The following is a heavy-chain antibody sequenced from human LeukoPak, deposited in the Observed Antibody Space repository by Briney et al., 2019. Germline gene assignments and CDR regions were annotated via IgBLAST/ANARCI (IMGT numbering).Heavy chain of an antibody. V-gene: IGHV3-7*01. CDR1: GFTFSSYS. CDR3: ARLRYSGYDTPISYMDV. Sequence: GGSLRLSCAASGFTFSSYSMNWVRQAPGKGLEWVANIKQDGSEKYYVDSVKGRFTISRDNAKNSLYLQMNSLRAEDTAVYYCARLRYSGYDTPISYMDVWGKGTTVTVSS. D-gene: IGHD5-12*01. J-gene: IGHJ6*03. CDR2: IKQDGSEK.